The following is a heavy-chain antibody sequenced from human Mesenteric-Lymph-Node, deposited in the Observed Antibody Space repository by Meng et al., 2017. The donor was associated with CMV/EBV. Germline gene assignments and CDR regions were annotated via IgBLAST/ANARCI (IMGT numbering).Heavy chain of an antibody. CDR2: IRYDGSNK. J-gene: IGHJ3*02. V-gene: IGHV3-30*02. D-gene: IGHD3-22*01. CDR3: ARESDSSGYYPDGFDI. Sequence: GGSLRLSCAASGFTFSSYGMHWVRQAPGKGLEWVAFIRYDGSNKYYADSVKGRFTISRDNSKNTLYLQMNSLRTEDTAVYYCARESDSSGYYPDGFDIWGQGTMVTVSS. CDR1: GFTFSSYG.